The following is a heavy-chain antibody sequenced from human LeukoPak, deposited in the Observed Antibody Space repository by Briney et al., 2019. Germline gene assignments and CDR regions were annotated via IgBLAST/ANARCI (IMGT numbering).Heavy chain of an antibody. J-gene: IGHJ3*02. V-gene: IGHV3-30-3*01. CDR1: GFTFSSYA. CDR3: ARGGNTYGWGAFDI. CDR2: ISYDGSNK. D-gene: IGHD5-18*01. Sequence: GRSLRLSCAASGFTFSSYAMHWVRQAPGKGLEWVAVISYDGSNKYYADSVKGRFTISRDNSKNTLYLQMNSLRAEDTAVYYCARGGNTYGWGAFDIWGQGTMVTVSS.